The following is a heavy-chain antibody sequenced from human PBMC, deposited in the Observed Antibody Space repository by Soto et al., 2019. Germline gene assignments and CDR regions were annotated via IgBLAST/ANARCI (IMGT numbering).Heavy chain of an antibody. J-gene: IGHJ5*02. CDR3: ARVVPGAEAWFGP. D-gene: IGHD2-2*01. CDR2: ISLYSDGT. CDR1: GYTVSNYG. V-gene: IGHV1-18*01. Sequence: QVQLVQSGGEVKRPGASVKVSCKTPGYTVSNYGITWVRQARGQPLEWLGWISLYSDGTNYAQKFQGRASMTPDTSTTTAYRELRSLRSDDTAVYYCARVVPGAEAWFGPWGPGTLVTVSS.